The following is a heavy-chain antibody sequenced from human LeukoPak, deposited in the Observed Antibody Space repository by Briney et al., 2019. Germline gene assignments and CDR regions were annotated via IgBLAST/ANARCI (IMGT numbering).Heavy chain of an antibody. J-gene: IGHJ4*02. CDR3: AKDLYFDWLLWEGDYFDY. CDR2: ISGSGGST. D-gene: IGHD3-9*01. Sequence: GGSLRLSCAASGFTFSSYGMSWVRQAPGKGLEWVSAISGSGGSTYYADSVKGRFTISRDNSKNTLYLQMNSLRAEDTAVYYCAKDLYFDWLLWEGDYFDYWGQGTLVTVSS. V-gene: IGHV3-23*01. CDR1: GFTFSSYG.